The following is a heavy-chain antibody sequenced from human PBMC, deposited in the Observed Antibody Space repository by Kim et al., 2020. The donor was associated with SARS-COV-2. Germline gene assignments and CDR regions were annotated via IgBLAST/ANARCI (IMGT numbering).Heavy chain of an antibody. D-gene: IGHD3-16*01. CDR3: VRDGGSTAPNAFDV. CDR1: GGSLDRGNYY. CDR2: IHYTGTT. Sequence: SETLSLTCSVSGGSLDRGNYYWGWVRQAPGKALEFITYIHYTGTTTYNPSLKSRVAISLDMSKNQFSLDLSSMTPADTAVYYCVRDGGSTAPNAFDVWGQGTIVTVSS. V-gene: IGHV4-61*01. J-gene: IGHJ3*01.